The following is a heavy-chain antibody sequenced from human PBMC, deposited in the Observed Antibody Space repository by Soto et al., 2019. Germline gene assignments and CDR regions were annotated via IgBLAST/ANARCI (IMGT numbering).Heavy chain of an antibody. CDR1: GGTFSSYT. J-gene: IGHJ5*02. Sequence: ASVKVSCKASGGTFSSYTISWVRQAPGQGLEWMGRIIPILGIANYAQKFQGRVTITADKSTSTAYMELSSLRSEDTAVYYCARAPFVRFLDHNWFDPWGQGTLVTVSS. CDR2: IIPILGIA. V-gene: IGHV1-69*02. CDR3: ARAPFVRFLDHNWFDP. D-gene: IGHD3-3*01.